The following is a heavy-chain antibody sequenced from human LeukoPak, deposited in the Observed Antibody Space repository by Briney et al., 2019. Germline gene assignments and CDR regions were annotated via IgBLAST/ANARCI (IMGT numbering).Heavy chain of an antibody. CDR2: IYSGGST. Sequence: GGSLRLSCAASGFTVSSNHMSWVRQAPGKGLEWVSVIYSGGSTDYADSVKGRFTISRDNSKNTLYLQMNSLRAEDTAVYYCARGSLGGYDSPYFDYWGQGTLVTVSS. CDR3: ARGSLGGYDSPYFDY. J-gene: IGHJ4*02. CDR1: GFTVSSNH. D-gene: IGHD5-12*01. V-gene: IGHV3-53*01.